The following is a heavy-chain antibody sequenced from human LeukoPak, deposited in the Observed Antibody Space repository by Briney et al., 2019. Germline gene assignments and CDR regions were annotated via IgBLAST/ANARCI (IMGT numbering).Heavy chain of an antibody. CDR1: GGSISSYY. V-gene: IGHV4-59*01. Sequence: SETLSLTCTVSGGSISSYYRSWIRQPPGKGLEWIGYIYYSGSTNYNPSLRSRVIISVDTSKNQFSLKLSSVTAADTAVYYCARGIFGVIINAFDIWGQGTMVTVSS. CDR2: IYYSGST. CDR3: ARGIFGVIINAFDI. D-gene: IGHD3-3*01. J-gene: IGHJ3*02.